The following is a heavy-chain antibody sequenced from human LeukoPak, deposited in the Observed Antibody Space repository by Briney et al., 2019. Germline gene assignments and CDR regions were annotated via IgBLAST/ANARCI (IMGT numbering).Heavy chain of an antibody. CDR3: ARRNYYFDY. V-gene: IGHV4-39*01. D-gene: IGHD1-7*01. J-gene: IGHJ4*02. CDR1: GGSISSYY. Sequence: SETLSLTCTVSGGSISSYYWSWIRQPPGKGLEWVVSIYYSGSTYYNPSLKSRLTISVDTSKNQFSLKLSSVTAADTAVYYCARRNYYFDYWGQGTLVTVSS. CDR2: IYYSGST.